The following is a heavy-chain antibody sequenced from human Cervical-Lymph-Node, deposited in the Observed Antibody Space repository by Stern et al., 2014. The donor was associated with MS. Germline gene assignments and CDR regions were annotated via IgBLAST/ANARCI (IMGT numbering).Heavy chain of an antibody. CDR3: ARLAVADTGY. J-gene: IGHJ4*02. V-gene: IGHV1-69*04. D-gene: IGHD6-19*01. CDR1: GGTFSSYP. Sequence: QVQLVQSGAEVKKPGSSVKVYCKASGGTFSSYPISWVRQAPGQGLEWMGRIIPIVDVAKYAQKFQGRVTITADKSSSTAYMELSSLRSEDTAVYYCARLAVADTGYWGQGTLVTVSS. CDR2: IIPIVDVA.